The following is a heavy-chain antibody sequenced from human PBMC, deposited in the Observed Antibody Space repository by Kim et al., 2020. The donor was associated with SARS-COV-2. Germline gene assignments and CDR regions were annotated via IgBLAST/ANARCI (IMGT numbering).Heavy chain of an antibody. CDR1: GGSFSGYY. Sequence: SETLSLTCAVYGGSFSGYYWSWIRQPPGKGLEWIGEINHSGSTNYNPSLKSRVTISVDTSKNQFSLKLSSVTAADTAVYYCARGHGYSNYAHDYWGQGTLVTVSS. CDR2: INHSGST. D-gene: IGHD4-4*01. V-gene: IGHV4-34*01. CDR3: ARGHGYSNYAHDY. J-gene: IGHJ4*02.